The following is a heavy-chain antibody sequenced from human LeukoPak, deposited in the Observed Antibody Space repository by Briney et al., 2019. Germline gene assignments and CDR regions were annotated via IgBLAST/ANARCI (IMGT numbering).Heavy chain of an antibody. Sequence: GESLKISCKGSGYSFTSYWIGWVRQMPGKGLEWMGIIYPGDSDTRYSPSFQGQVTISADKSISTAYLQWSSLKASDTAMYYCARQDCSGGSCYSFSTYDAFDLWGQGTMVTVSS. CDR1: GYSFTSYW. CDR3: ARQDCSGGSCYSFSTYDAFDL. D-gene: IGHD2-15*01. V-gene: IGHV5-51*01. J-gene: IGHJ3*01. CDR2: IYPGDSDT.